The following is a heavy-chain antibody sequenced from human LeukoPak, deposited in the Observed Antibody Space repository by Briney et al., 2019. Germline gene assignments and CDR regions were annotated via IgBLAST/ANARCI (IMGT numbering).Heavy chain of an antibody. CDR3: ARCPHMALAALKPIYYYYYYMDV. J-gene: IGHJ6*03. CDR2: INPNSGGT. V-gene: IGHV1-2*02. CDR1: GYTFTGYY. D-gene: IGHD6-25*01. Sequence: ASVKVSCKASGYTFTGYYMHWVRQAPGQGLEWMGWINPNSGGTNYAQKFQGRVTMTRDTSISTAYMELSSLRSEDTAVYYCARCPHMALAALKPIYYYYYYMDVWGKGTTVTVSS.